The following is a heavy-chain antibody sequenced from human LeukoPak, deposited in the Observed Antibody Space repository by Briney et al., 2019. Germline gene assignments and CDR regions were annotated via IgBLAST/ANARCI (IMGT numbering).Heavy chain of an antibody. D-gene: IGHD6-19*01. Sequence: GGSLRLSCAASGFIFSSYGIHWVRQGPGKGLEWVAFIWPDGTNKYYRDSVKGRFTISRDNSKNTLYLQMNSLRAEDPAVYYCARDRKAVAADYWGQGTLVTVSS. J-gene: IGHJ4*02. CDR2: IWPDGTNK. CDR3: ARDRKAVAADY. CDR1: GFIFSSYG. V-gene: IGHV3-33*01.